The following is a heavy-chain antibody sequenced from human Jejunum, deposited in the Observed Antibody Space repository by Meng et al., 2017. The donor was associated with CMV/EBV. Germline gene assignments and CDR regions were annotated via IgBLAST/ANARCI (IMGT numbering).Heavy chain of an antibody. J-gene: IGHJ5*02. CDR1: GDSISRNY. V-gene: IGHV4-59*01. Sequence: SGDSISRNYWGWIRQPPGKGLEWIGYIYYSGSTSYNPSLKSRVTMSVDTSKNQFSLRLSSVTAADTAVYYCAGVLGPVAAPSRFDPWGPGTLVTVSS. CDR2: IYYSGST. CDR3: AGVLGPVAAPSRFDP. D-gene: IGHD6-25*01.